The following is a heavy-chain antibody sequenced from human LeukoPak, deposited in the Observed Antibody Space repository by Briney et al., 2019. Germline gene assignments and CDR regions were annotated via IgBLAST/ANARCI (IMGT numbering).Heavy chain of an antibody. V-gene: IGHV4-59*01. Sequence: SETLSLTCTASGGSISSYYWSWIRQPPGKGLEWIGYIYYSGSTNYNPSLKSRVTISVDTSKNQFSLKLSSVTAADTAVYYCAREETDWSSLGYYYHYMDVWGKGTTVTISS. CDR1: GGSISSYY. J-gene: IGHJ6*03. CDR2: IYYSGST. D-gene: IGHD3-9*01. CDR3: AREETDWSSLGYYYHYMDV.